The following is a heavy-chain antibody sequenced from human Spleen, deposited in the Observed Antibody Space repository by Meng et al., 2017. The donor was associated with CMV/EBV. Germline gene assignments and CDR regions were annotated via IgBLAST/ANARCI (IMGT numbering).Heavy chain of an antibody. CDR1: GFTFSSYA. Sequence: GESLKISCAASGFTFSSYAMSWVRQAPGKGLEWVSGITGSGGSTFYADSVKGRFTTSRDNSKNTLYLQMDSLRGEDTAVYYCANPTSGYYRYWGQGTLVTVSS. D-gene: IGHD3-3*01. J-gene: IGHJ4*02. CDR3: ANPTSGYYRY. V-gene: IGHV3-23*01. CDR2: ITGSGGST.